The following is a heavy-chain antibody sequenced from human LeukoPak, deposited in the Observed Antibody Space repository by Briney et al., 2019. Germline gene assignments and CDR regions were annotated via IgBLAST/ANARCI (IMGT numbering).Heavy chain of an antibody. J-gene: IGHJ4*02. CDR3: ARGGYYFSY. CDR1: GFTFSSYN. CDR2: ISTSGIYR. Sequence: GGSLRLSCAAPGFTFSSYNMNWVRQAPGKGLEWVSAISTSGIYRYYADSRKGRFTISRDNAKNSLYLQMNSLRAEDTAVYYCARGGYYFSYWGQGTLVTVSS. V-gene: IGHV3-21*01.